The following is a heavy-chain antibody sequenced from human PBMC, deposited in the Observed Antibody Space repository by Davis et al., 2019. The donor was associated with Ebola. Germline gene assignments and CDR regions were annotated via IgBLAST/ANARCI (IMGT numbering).Heavy chain of an antibody. V-gene: IGHV4-61*08. CDR3: ARGLSAARLDY. J-gene: IGHJ4*02. D-gene: IGHD6-6*01. Sequence: SETLSLTCTVSGGSISSGGYYWSWIRQPPGKGLEWIGYIYYSGSTNYNPSLKSRVTISVDTSKNQFSLKLSSVTAADTAVYYCARGLSAARLDYWGQGTLVTVSS. CDR1: GGSISSGGYY. CDR2: IYYSGST.